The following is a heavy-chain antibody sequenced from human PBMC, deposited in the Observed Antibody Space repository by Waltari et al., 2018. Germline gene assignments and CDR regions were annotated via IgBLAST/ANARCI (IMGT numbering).Heavy chain of an antibody. Sequence: QVQLVQSGAEVKKPGASVKVSCKVSGYTYTSYALHWGRQAPGTRPEWMGWINAGNGTTQYSQKFQGRVTITSDTSASTAYMELSSLRSEDTAVYYCAREMVQGGMEYWGQGTLVTVSS. V-gene: IGHV1-3*01. J-gene: IGHJ4*02. D-gene: IGHD3-10*01. CDR1: GYTYTSYA. CDR3: AREMVQGGMEY. CDR2: INAGNGTT.